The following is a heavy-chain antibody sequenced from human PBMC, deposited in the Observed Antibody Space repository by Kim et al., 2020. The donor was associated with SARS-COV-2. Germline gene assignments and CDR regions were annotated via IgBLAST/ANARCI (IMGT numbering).Heavy chain of an antibody. CDR2: ISYDGSNK. CDR1: GFTFSSFA. J-gene: IGHJ6*02. Sequence: GGSLRLSCAASGFTFSSFALHWVRQAPGKGLEWVAVISYDGSNKYYADSVKGRFTISRDNSKNTLYLQMNRLRAEDTAVYYCARGAGGNYYYGMDVWGQG. CDR3: ARGAGGNYYYGMDV. D-gene: IGHD3-16*01. V-gene: IGHV3-30*04.